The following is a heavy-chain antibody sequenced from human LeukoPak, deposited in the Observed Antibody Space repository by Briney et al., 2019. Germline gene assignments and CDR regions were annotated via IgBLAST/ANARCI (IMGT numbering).Heavy chain of an antibody. V-gene: IGHV4-59*08. J-gene: IGHJ5*02. Sequence: SETLSLTCTVSGGSLSSYYWSWLRQPPGKGLEWIGYIYYSGSTNYNPSLKSRVTISVDTSKNQFSLKLSSVTAADTAVYYCASTYCSGGSCQDWFDPWGQGTLVTVSS. D-gene: IGHD2-15*01. CDR1: GGSLSSYY. CDR3: ASTYCSGGSCQDWFDP. CDR2: IYYSGST.